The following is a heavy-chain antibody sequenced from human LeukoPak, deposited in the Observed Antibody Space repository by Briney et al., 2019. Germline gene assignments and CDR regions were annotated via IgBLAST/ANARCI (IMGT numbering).Heavy chain of an antibody. V-gene: IGHV1-2*02. CDR1: GYTFTGYY. D-gene: IGHD6-13*01. CDR2: INPNSGGT. CDR3: ASRDIAAAANPGP. J-gene: IGHJ5*02. Sequence: GASVKVSCKASGYTFTGYYMHWVRQAPGQGLEWMGWINPNSGGTNYAQKFQGRVTMARDTSISTAYMELSRLRSDDTAVYYCASRDIAAAANPGPWGQGTLVTVSS.